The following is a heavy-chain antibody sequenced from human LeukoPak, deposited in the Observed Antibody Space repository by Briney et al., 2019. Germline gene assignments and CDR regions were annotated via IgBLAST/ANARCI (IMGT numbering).Heavy chain of an antibody. V-gene: IGHV3-48*03. Sequence: GGSLRLSCRASGFTFSIYEMNRVHQAPGKGLEGVSYITSSGSTIYYVDSVKGRFTISRDNAKKSLYLQMNSLRAEDTAVYYCARATDYDDSRGYYFDYWGQGTLVTVSS. CDR2: ITSSGSTI. CDR3: ARATDYDDSRGYYFDY. D-gene: IGHD3-22*01. CDR1: GFTFSIYE. J-gene: IGHJ4*02.